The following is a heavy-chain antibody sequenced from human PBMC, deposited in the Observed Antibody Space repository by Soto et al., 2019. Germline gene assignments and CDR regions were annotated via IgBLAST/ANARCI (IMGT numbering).Heavy chain of an antibody. Sequence: QVQLVQSGAEVKKPGSSVKVSCKASGGTFSSYTISWVRQAPGQGLEWMGRIIPILGIANYAQKFQGRVTITADKSTSTAYMELSSLRSEDTAVYYCARERTPDGYNQPHFDYWGQGTLVTVSS. CDR2: IIPILGIA. CDR1: GGTFSSYT. V-gene: IGHV1-69*08. J-gene: IGHJ4*02. D-gene: IGHD5-12*01. CDR3: ARERTPDGYNQPHFDY.